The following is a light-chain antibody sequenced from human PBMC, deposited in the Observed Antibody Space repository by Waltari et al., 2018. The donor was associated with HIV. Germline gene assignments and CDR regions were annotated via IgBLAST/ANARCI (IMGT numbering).Light chain of an antibody. Sequence: EIVMTQSPATLSLSPGERATLSCRARQSVYDYVAWYQQKPGQAPRLLIYDTSNRATGVPARFSGSGSGTDFTLTIGSLEPEDFAVYYCQQRSNWLTFGGGTKVEIK. J-gene: IGKJ4*01. CDR3: QQRSNWLT. V-gene: IGKV3-11*01. CDR1: QSVYDY. CDR2: DTS.